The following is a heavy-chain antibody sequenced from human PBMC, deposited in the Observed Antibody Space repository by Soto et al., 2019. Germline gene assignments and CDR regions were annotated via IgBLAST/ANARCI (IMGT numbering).Heavy chain of an antibody. CDR1: GYTFTGYY. D-gene: IGHD6-13*01. CDR2: INPNSGGT. V-gene: IGHV1-2*04. Sequence: ASVKVSCKASGYTFTGYYMHWVRQAPGQGLEWMGWINPNSGGTNYAQKFQGWVTMTRDTSISTAYMELSRLRSDDTAVYYCARGGFVKGSSWPGWFDPWGQGTLVTVSS. CDR3: ARGGFVKGSSWPGWFDP. J-gene: IGHJ5*02.